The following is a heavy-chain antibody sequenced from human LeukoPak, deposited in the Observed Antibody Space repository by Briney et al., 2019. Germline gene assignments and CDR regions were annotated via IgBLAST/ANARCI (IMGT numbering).Heavy chain of an antibody. CDR2: IRYDGSNK. CDR3: AKDHGDIVATDYFDY. Sequence: GGSLRLSCAASGFTFSSYGMHWVRQAPGKGLEWVAFIRYDGSNKCYADSVKGRFTISRDNSKNTLYLQMNSLRAEDTAVYYCAKDHGDIVATDYFDYWGQGTLVTVSS. V-gene: IGHV3-30*02. CDR1: GFTFSSYG. D-gene: IGHD5-12*01. J-gene: IGHJ4*02.